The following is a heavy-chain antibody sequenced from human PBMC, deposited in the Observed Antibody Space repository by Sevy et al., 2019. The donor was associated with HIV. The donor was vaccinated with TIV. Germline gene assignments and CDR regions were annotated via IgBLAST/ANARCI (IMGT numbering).Heavy chain of an antibody. J-gene: IGHJ4*01. CDR3: ARSVEGNFDY. V-gene: IGHV3-48*02. Sequence: GGSLRLSCAASGFRFNVYSMNWVRQAPGKGLEWVSYLTSDERTEYYADSVKGRFTISRDNARNSLFLQMNSLRDEDTAIHYCARSVEGNFDYWGHGALVTVSS. CDR1: GFRFNVYS. CDR2: LTSDERTE. D-gene: IGHD6-19*01.